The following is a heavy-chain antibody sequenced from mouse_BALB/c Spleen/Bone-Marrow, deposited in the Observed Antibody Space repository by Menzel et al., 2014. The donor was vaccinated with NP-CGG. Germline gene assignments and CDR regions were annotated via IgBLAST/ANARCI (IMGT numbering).Heavy chain of an antibody. CDR1: GYTFSSYW. J-gene: IGHJ4*01. CDR3: GNYYAMDY. CDR2: ILPGSGST. V-gene: IGHV1-9*01. Sequence: VKLMESGAELMKPGASVKISCKATGYTFSSYWIEWVKQRPGHGLEWIGEILPGSGSTNYNEKFKGKATFTADTPSNTAYMQLSSLTSEDSAVYYCGNYYAMDYWGQGTSVTVSS.